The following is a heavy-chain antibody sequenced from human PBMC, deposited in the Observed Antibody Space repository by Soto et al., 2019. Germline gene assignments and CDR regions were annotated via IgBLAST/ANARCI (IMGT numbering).Heavy chain of an antibody. CDR3: AKVKIWGVVVETANLVIA. Sequence: EVQLLEAGGGLVQPGGSLRLSCAASGFTVSSYAMSWVRQAPGRGLEWVSAISVSSGITYYADSVKGRFTISRDNSTNTLYLQMNSLRAEDTAVYYCAKVKIWGVVVETANLVIAWGQGTLVTCSS. V-gene: IGHV3-23*01. CDR1: GFTVSSYA. J-gene: IGHJ5*02. CDR2: ISVSSGIT. D-gene: IGHD2-15*01.